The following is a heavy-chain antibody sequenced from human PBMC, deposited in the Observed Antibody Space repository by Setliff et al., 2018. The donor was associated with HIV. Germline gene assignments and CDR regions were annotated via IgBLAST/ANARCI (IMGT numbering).Heavy chain of an antibody. CDR2: IHTSGST. Sequence: SLTCTVSGGSISSGSYYWSWIRQPAGKGLEWIGHIHTSGSTKYNPSLKSRVTISADTSKNQFSLNLSSVTAAETAVYYCARVGYRGSGRYSFDYWGQGTLVTVSS. CDR1: GGSISSGSYY. V-gene: IGHV4-61*09. CDR3: ARVGYRGSGRYSFDY. D-gene: IGHD3-10*01. J-gene: IGHJ4*02.